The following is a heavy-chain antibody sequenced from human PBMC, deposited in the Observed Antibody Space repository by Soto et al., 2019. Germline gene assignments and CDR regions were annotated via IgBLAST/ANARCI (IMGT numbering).Heavy chain of an antibody. CDR3: ARFVRSCSATTCSTRADV. Sequence: KPSETLSLTCTVSGGFVNSDTHSWSWIRQTPGKRLEWIGFIYSGGSTKNPSLRSRVTTSVDTSKNQFSLKLRSVIVADTAVYHCARFVRSCSATTCSTRADVWGQGITVTVSS. V-gene: IGHV4-61*01. D-gene: IGHD2-2*01. CDR2: IYSGGST. J-gene: IGHJ6*02. CDR1: GGFVNSDTHS.